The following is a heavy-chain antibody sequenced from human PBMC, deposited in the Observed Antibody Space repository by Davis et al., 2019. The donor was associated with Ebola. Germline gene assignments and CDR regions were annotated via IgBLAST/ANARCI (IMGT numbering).Heavy chain of an antibody. J-gene: IGHJ6*02. CDR1: GFTFSSYG. CDR2: ISYDGSNK. Sequence: PGGSLRLSCAASGFTFSSYGMHWVRQAPGKGLEWVAVISYDGSNKYYADSVKGRFTISRDNSKNTLYLQMNSLRAEDTAVYYCAKVPFSRGVTMVRGVIRYYYGMDVWGQGTTVTVSS. CDR3: AKVPFSRGVTMVRGVIRYYYGMDV. V-gene: IGHV3-30*18. D-gene: IGHD3-10*01.